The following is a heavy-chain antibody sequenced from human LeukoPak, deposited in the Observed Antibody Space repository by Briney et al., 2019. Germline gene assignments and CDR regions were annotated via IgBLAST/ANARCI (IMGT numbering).Heavy chain of an antibody. Sequence: PGGSLRLSCAASGFTFSSYAMSWVRQAPGKGLEWVSAISGSGGTTYYVDSVKGRFTISRDNSKNTLYLQMNSLRAEDTAVYYCAGEEGIEYSSSSSFGYWGQGTLVTVSS. V-gene: IGHV3-23*01. J-gene: IGHJ4*02. CDR1: GFTFSSYA. D-gene: IGHD6-6*01. CDR2: ISGSGGTT. CDR3: AGEEGIEYSSSSSFGY.